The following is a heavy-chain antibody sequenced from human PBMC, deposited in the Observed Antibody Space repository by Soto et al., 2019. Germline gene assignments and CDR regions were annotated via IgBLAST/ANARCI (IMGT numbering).Heavy chain of an antibody. Sequence: QITLKESGPTLVKPTQTLTLTCTFSGFSLSTSGVGVGWIRQPPGKALEWLALIYWDDDKRYSPSLKSRPTITKDTSKNQVVLTMTNMDPVDTATYYCAHRPPALYYDFWSGYYLGAFDIWGQGTMVTVSS. CDR3: AHRPPALYYDFWSGYYLGAFDI. V-gene: IGHV2-5*02. D-gene: IGHD3-3*01. J-gene: IGHJ3*02. CDR2: IYWDDDK. CDR1: GFSLSTSGVG.